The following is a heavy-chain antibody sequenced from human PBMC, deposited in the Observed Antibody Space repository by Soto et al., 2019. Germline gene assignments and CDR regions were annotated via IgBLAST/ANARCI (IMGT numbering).Heavy chain of an antibody. D-gene: IGHD1-1*01. V-gene: IGHV3-11*06. CDR3: ARELEPDTCQFDP. Sequence: PVGSLRLSCASSVFTFSDYYMSCIRHSPGKGLEWVSYISSSSSYTNYADSVKGRFTISRDNAKNSLYLQMNSLRAEDTAVYYCARELEPDTCQFDPLGQGTLVTVSS. J-gene: IGHJ5*02. CDR2: ISSSSSYT. CDR1: VFTFSDYY.